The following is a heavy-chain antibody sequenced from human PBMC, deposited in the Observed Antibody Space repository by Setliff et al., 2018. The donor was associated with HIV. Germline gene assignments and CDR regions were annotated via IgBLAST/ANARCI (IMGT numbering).Heavy chain of an antibody. CDR2: IHTSGST. CDR3: AREAGAAHPIDY. V-gene: IGHV4-61*09. J-gene: IGHJ4*02. D-gene: IGHD6-6*01. Sequence: PSETLSLTCTVSGDSISSSSYYWSWIRLLPAGKGLEWIGHIHTSGSTNYNPSLESRVTISVDTSKNQFSLKLSSVTAADTAMYYCAREAGAAHPIDYWGQGTLVTVSS. CDR1: GDSISSSSYY.